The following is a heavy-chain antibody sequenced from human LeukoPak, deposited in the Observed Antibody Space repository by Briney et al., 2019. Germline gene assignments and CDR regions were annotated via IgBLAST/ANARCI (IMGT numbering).Heavy chain of an antibody. Sequence: SQTLSLTCTVSGGSISSGGYYWSWIRQHPGKGLEWIGYIYYSGSTYYNPSLKSRFTISVDTSKNQFSLKLSSVTAADTAVYYCARARAVADYYYYYGMDVWGQGTTVTVSS. D-gene: IGHD6-19*01. V-gene: IGHV4-31*03. CDR2: IYYSGST. CDR1: GGSISSGGYY. J-gene: IGHJ6*02. CDR3: ARARAVADYYYYYGMDV.